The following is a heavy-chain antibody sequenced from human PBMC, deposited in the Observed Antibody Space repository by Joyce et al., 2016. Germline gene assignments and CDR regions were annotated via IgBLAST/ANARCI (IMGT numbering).Heavy chain of an antibody. Sequence: EVQLVESGGGLIQPGGSLRLSCAASGFTVSNNYMTWVRQAPGNGLGCVSFIYSGGDTYYAESVKGRFTISRDKNALYLQMNSLRVEDTAVYYCARVPGFHWGQGTLVTVSS. CDR1: GFTVSNNY. V-gene: IGHV3-53*01. J-gene: IGHJ4*02. CDR2: IYSGGDT. CDR3: ARVPGFH.